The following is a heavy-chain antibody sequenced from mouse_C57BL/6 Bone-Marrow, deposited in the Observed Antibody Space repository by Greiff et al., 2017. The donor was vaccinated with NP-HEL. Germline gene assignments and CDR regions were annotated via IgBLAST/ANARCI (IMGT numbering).Heavy chain of an antibody. CDR3: ARSGYGYDLYAMDY. Sequence: QVQLQQPGAELVKPGASVKMSCKASGYTFTSYWITWVKQRPGQGLEWLGDIYPGSGSTNYNEKFKSKATLTVDTSSSTAYMQLSSLTSEDSAVYYCARSGYGYDLYAMDYWGQGTSVTVSS. CDR2: IYPGSGST. D-gene: IGHD2-2*01. J-gene: IGHJ4*01. CDR1: GYTFTSYW. V-gene: IGHV1-55*01.